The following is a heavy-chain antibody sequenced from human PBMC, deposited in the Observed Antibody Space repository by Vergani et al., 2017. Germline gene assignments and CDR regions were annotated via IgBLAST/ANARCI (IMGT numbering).Heavy chain of an antibody. J-gene: IGHJ4*02. D-gene: IGHD3-9*01. CDR2: IDWDDDK. CDR3: ARTPPLLLYFDWSYFYY. V-gene: IGHV2-70*04. CDR1: GFSLSTSGMR. Sequence: QVTLKESGPALVKPTQTLTLTCTFSGFSLSTSGMRVSWIRQPPGKALEWLARIDWDDDKFYSTSLKTRLTISKDTSKNQVVLTMTNMDPVDTATYYCARTPPLLLYFDWSYFYYWGQGTLVTVSS.